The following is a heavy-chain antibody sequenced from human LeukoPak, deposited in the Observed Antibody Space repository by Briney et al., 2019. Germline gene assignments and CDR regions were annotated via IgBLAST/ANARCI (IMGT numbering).Heavy chain of an antibody. V-gene: IGHV1-69*06. CDR2: IIPIFGTA. CDR3: ARDQGVPAAMRACWFDP. CDR1: GGTFSSYA. D-gene: IGHD2-2*01. J-gene: IGHJ5*02. Sequence: SVKVSCKASGGTFSSYAISWVRQVPGQGLEWMGGIIPIFGTANYAQKFQGRVTITADKSTSTAYMELSSLRSEDTAVYYCARDQGVPAAMRACWFDPWGQGTLVTVSS.